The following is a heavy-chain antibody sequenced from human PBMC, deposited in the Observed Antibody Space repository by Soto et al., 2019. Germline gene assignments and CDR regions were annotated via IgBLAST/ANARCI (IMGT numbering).Heavy chain of an antibody. CDR3: ARDIVVVVAFGAFDI. CDR1: GFTFSSYA. V-gene: IGHV3-30-3*01. CDR2: ISYDGSNK. D-gene: IGHD2-15*01. J-gene: IGHJ3*02. Sequence: PGGPLRLSCAASGFTFSSYAMHWVRQAPGKGLEWVAVISYDGSNKYYADSVKGRFTISRDNSKNTLYLQMNSLRAEDTAVYYCARDIVVVVAFGAFDIWGRGTMVTVSS.